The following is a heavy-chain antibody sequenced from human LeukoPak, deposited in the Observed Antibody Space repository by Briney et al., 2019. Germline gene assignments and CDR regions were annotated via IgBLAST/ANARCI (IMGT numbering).Heavy chain of an antibody. CDR1: GYSISSGYY. CDR3: ARRSRDGYNRFDY. D-gene: IGHD5-24*01. Sequence: PSETLSLTCTVSGYSISSGYYWGWIRQPPGKGLEWIGSIYYSGSTYYNPSLKSRVTISVDTSKNQFSLKLSSVTAADTAVYYCARRSRDGYNRFDYWGQGTLVTVSS. V-gene: IGHV4-38-2*02. J-gene: IGHJ4*02. CDR2: IYYSGST.